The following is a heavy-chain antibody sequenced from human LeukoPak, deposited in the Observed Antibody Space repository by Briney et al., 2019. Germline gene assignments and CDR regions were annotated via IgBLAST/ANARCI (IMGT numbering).Heavy chain of an antibody. Sequence: GESLKISCKGSGYSFTSYWIGWVRQMPGQGLEWMVIIYPGDSDTRYSPSFQGHVTISADKSISTAYLQWSSLKASDTAMYYCARSQSGYCSNGVCYCDYWGQGTLVTVSS. D-gene: IGHD2-8*01. CDR2: IYPGDSDT. V-gene: IGHV5-51*01. J-gene: IGHJ4*02. CDR3: ARSQSGYCSNGVCYCDY. CDR1: GYSFTSYW.